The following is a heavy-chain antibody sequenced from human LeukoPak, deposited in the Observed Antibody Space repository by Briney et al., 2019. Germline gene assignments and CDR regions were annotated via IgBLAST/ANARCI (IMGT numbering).Heavy chain of an antibody. Sequence: PSETLSLTCAVYGGSFSGYYWSWIRQPPGKGLEWIGEINHSGSTNYNPSLKSRVTISVDTSKNQFSLKLSSVTAADTAVYYCASGIYLDYYDSSGYYWGNWFDPWGQGTLVTVSS. CDR1: GGSFSGYY. J-gene: IGHJ5*02. D-gene: IGHD3-22*01. CDR2: INHSGST. V-gene: IGHV4-34*01. CDR3: ASGIYLDYYDSSGYYWGNWFDP.